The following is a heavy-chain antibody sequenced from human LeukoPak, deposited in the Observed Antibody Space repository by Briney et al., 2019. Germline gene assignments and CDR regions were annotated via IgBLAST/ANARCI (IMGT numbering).Heavy chain of an antibody. Sequence: GRSLRLSCAASGFTFSSYGMHWVRQAPGKGLEYVSAISSNGGSTYYADSVKGRFTISRDNSKNTLYLQMSSLRAEDTAVYYCVKGADILTGYSDDYWGQGTLVTVSS. CDR2: ISSNGGST. D-gene: IGHD3-9*01. CDR1: GFTFSSYG. CDR3: VKGADILTGYSDDY. V-gene: IGHV3-64D*06. J-gene: IGHJ4*02.